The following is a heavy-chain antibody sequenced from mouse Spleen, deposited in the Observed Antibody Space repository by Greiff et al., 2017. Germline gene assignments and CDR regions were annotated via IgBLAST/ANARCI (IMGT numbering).Heavy chain of an antibody. D-gene: IGHD4-1*01. CDR3: ARLGEEAWFAY. CDR1: GFTFSSYA. J-gene: IGHJ3*01. CDR2: INSNGGST. V-gene: IGHV5-6-2*01. Sequence: VQLKESGGGLVKPGGSLKLSCAASGFTFSSYAMSWVRQTPEKRLEWVAAINSNGGSTYYPDTVKDRFTISRDNAKNTLYLQMSSLRSEDTALYYCARLGEEAWFAYWGQGTLVTVSA.